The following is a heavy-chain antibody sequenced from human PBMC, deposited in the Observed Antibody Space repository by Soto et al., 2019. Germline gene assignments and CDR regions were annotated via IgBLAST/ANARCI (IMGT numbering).Heavy chain of an antibody. D-gene: IGHD3-22*01. Sequence: ASVQVSCKASGYTFTSYYMHWVRQAPGQGLEWMGIINPSGGSTSYAQKFQGRVTMTRDTSTSTVYMELSSLGSEDTAVYYCARWAEYYDSSGSEGYRHIWGRGYRGTVAS. CDR1: GYTFTSYY. CDR2: INPSGGST. CDR3: ARWAEYYDSSGSEGYRHI. J-gene: IGHJ2*01. V-gene: IGHV1-46*01.